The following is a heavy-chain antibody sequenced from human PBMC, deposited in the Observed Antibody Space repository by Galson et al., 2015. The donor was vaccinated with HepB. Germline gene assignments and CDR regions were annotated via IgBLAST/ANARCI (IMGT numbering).Heavy chain of an antibody. CDR3: ARAIAVAGTPNWFDP. D-gene: IGHD6-19*01. Sequence: QSGAEVKKPGESLKISCKASGYTFTGYYMHWVRQAPGQGLEWMGWINPNSGGTNYAQRFQGRVTMTRDTSISTAYMELSRLKSDDTAVYYCARAIAVAGTPNWFDPWGQGTLVTVSS. V-gene: IGHV1-2*02. CDR1: GYTFTGYY. CDR2: INPNSGGT. J-gene: IGHJ5*02.